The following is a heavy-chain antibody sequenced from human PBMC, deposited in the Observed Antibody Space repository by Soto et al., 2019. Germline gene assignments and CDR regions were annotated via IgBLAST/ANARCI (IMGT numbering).Heavy chain of an antibody. D-gene: IGHD2-15*01. CDR3: AGDPSGSCMGRAY. J-gene: IGHJ4*02. Sequence: EVQLVESGGGLIQPGESLRLSCAVSGFTFSNYWMHWVRQAPGEGLVWVSRINGGGTSTDYAASVKGRLTISRDNAENTLSQQVNSLRAEDTAVYYCAGDPSGSCMGRAYWGQGPLVAVSS. CDR2: INGGGTST. V-gene: IGHV3-74*01. CDR1: GFTFSNYW.